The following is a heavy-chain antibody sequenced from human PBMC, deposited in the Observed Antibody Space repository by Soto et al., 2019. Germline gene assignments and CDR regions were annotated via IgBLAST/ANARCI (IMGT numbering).Heavy chain of an antibody. CDR1: GSSISSYY. V-gene: IGHV4-59*08. J-gene: IGHJ4*02. Sequence: SETLSLTCTVSGSSISSYYWSWIRQPPGKGLEWIGYIYYSGSTNYNPSLKSRVTISVDTSKNQFSLKLSSVTAADTAVYYCARGPETQRNIPLDYWGQGTLVTVSS. CDR3: ARGPETQRNIPLDY. CDR2: IYYSGST. D-gene: IGHD2-21*01.